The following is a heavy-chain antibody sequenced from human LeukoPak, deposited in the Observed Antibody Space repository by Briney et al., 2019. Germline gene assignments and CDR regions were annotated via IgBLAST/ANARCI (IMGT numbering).Heavy chain of an antibody. CDR1: GFTVSSNY. D-gene: IGHD3-3*01. CDR3: ASPFLGVTIFRVVINVTNY. J-gene: IGHJ4*02. Sequence: PGGSLRLSCAASGFTVSSNYMSWVRQAPGMGLEWVSVIYSGGSTYYADSVKGRFTISRDNSKNTLYLQMNSLRAEDTAVYYCASPFLGVTIFRVVINVTNYWGQGTLVTVSS. CDR2: IYSGGST. V-gene: IGHV3-66*01.